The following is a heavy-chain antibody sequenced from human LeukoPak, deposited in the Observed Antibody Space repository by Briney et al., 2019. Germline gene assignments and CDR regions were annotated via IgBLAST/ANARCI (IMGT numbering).Heavy chain of an antibody. Sequence: PSETLSLTCTVSGGSISSYYWSWIRQPPGKGLEWIGYIYYSGSTYYNPSLKSRVTISVDTSKNQFSLKLSSVTAADTAAYYCASFYQAYYFDYWGQGTLVTVSS. D-gene: IGHD2-21*01. CDR2: IYYSGST. V-gene: IGHV4-30-4*01. J-gene: IGHJ4*02. CDR1: GGSISSYY. CDR3: ASFYQAYYFDY.